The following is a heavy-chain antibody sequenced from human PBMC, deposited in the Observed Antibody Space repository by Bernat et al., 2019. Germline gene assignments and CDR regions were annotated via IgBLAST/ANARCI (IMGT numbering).Heavy chain of an antibody. D-gene: IGHD2-15*01. V-gene: IGHV3-11*05. Sequence: QVQLVESGGGLVKPGGSLRLSCAASGFTFSDYYMSWIRQAPGKGLEWVSYISSSSSYTNYADSVKGRFTISRDNAKNSLYLQMNSLRAEDTAVYYCAREVEVVAANYGMDVWGQGTTVTVCS. CDR3: AREVEVVAANYGMDV. J-gene: IGHJ6*02. CDR2: ISSSSSYT. CDR1: GFTFSDYY.